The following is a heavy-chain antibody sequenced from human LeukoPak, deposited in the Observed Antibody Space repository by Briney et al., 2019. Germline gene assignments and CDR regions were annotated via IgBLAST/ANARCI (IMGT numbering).Heavy chain of an antibody. Sequence: GRSLRLSCAASGFTFDDYAMHWVRQAPGKGLEWVSGISWNSVIIGYADSVKGRFTISRDNAKNSLYLQMNSLRAEDTALYYCAKGGKNFFYYFDYWGQGTLVTVSS. J-gene: IGHJ4*02. CDR2: ISWNSVII. CDR1: GFTFDDYA. D-gene: IGHD2/OR15-2a*01. CDR3: AKGGKNFFYYFDY. V-gene: IGHV3-9*01.